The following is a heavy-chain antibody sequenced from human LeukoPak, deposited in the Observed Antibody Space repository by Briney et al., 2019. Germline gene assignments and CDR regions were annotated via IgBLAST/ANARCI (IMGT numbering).Heavy chain of an antibody. CDR2: ISGSGGST. Sequence: GGALRLSCAASGFTFAGYAMTWVRQVLGQGLERVSLISGSGGSTYYADAVKGRFTISRDNSKNALYLRMNSLRAEDTAVYYCAHWGSSGPFDYWGQGTLVTVSS. CDR1: GFTFAGYA. V-gene: IGHV3-23*01. D-gene: IGHD6-6*01. J-gene: IGHJ4*02. CDR3: AHWGSSGPFDY.